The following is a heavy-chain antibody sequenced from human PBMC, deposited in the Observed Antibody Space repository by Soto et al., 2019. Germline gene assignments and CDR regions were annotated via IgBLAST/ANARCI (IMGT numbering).Heavy chain of an antibody. J-gene: IGHJ5*02. V-gene: IGHV3-30-3*01. Sequence: VQLVESGGGLVQPGGSLRLSCEVSGFSFSSYAMHWVRQAPGKGLEWVAVISYDGSNKYYADSVKGRFTISRDNSKNTLYLQMNSLRAEDTAVYYCAREPHPYYDFWSGYQTNNWFDPWGQGTLVTVSS. CDR1: GFSFSSYA. D-gene: IGHD3-3*01. CDR3: AREPHPYYDFWSGYQTNNWFDP. CDR2: ISYDGSNK.